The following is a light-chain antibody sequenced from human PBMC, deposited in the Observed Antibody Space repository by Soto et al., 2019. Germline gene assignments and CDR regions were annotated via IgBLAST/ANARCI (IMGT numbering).Light chain of an antibody. CDR1: QMVNINY. J-gene: IGKJ2*01. Sequence: NVLTQSPGTLSLSPGERATLSCRASQMVNINYLAWYQHKPGQAPRLLIYGASRRAAAIPDRFSGSGSGTDFTLSISRLEPEDFAVYHCQQFGSLPYTFGQGTKVDIK. CDR2: GAS. CDR3: QQFGSLPYT. V-gene: IGKV3-20*01.